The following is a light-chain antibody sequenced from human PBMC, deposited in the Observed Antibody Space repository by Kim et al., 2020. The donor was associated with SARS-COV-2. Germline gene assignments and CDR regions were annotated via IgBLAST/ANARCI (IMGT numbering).Light chain of an antibody. V-gene: IGLV4-69*01. J-gene: IGLJ2*01. Sequence: LGASVKLTWTLSSGHSSDAIAWHQQQPEKGPRYLMKLNSDGSHTKGDGIPDRFSGSSSGAERYLTISSLQSEDEADYYCQTWGTGIFGGGTQLTVL. CDR1: SGHSSDA. CDR3: QTWGTGI. CDR2: LNSDGSH.